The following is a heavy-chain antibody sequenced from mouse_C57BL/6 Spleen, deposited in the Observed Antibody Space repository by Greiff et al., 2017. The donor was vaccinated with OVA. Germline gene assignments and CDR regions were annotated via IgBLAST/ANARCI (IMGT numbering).Heavy chain of an antibody. D-gene: IGHD3-1*01. J-gene: IGHJ3*01. CDR1: GYTFTDYY. CDR2: IYPGSGNT. V-gene: IGHV1-76*01. Sequence: VQLVESGAELVRPGASVKLSCKASGYTFTDYYINWVKQRPGQGLEWIARIYPGSGNTYYNEKFKGKATLTAEKSSSTAYMQLSSLTSEDSAVYFCATALFAYWGQGTLVTVSA. CDR3: ATALFAY.